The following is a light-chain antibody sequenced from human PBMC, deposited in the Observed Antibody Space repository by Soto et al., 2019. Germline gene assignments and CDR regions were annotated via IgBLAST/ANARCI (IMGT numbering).Light chain of an antibody. CDR1: SSDVGGYNY. V-gene: IGLV2-11*01. CDR2: DVS. Sequence: QSALTQPRSVSGSPGQSVTISCTGTSSDVGGYNYVSWYQQHPGKAPKVMIYDVSEPPSGVPERFSGSKSGNTASLTISGLQAEDEADYYCCSYAGSPRYVFGTGTKLTVL. CDR3: CSYAGSPRYV. J-gene: IGLJ1*01.